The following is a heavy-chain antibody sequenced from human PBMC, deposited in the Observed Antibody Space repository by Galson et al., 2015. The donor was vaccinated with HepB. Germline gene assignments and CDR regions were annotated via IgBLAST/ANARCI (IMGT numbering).Heavy chain of an antibody. V-gene: IGHV3-23*01. CDR2: ISTSGGST. D-gene: IGHD4-17*01. CDR1: GFTFSSYA. J-gene: IGHJ5*01. Sequence: SLRLSCAASGFTFSSYAMSWVRQAPGKGLEWVSGISTSGGSTYYADSVKGRFTISRDNSKNTLYLQINSLRADDSAVYYCAFPPDDYADYLGLFDSWGQGTLVTVSS. CDR3: AFPPDDYADYLGLFDS.